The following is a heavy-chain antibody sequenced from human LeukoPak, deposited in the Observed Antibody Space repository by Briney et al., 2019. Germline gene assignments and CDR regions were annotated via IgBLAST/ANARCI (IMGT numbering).Heavy chain of an antibody. J-gene: IGHJ4*02. D-gene: IGHD3-16*01. CDR1: GDSIRRNN. Sequence: SETLSLTCTVSGDSIRRNNCGWIRQPPGKGLEWIGYTYNSGSTNYNPSLKSRVTISVDMSTNQFSVRLSSVSGADTALYLCVGGRSCAAGFFDLWGQGTRVTVSS. CDR2: TYNSGST. V-gene: IGHV4-59*01. CDR3: VGGRSCAAGFFDL.